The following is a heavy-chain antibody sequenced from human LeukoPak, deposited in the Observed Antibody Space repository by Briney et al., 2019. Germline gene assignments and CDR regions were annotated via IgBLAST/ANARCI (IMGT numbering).Heavy chain of an antibody. D-gene: IGHD3-10*01. J-gene: IGHJ3*02. CDR3: ARENYGSGSYRDDAFDI. V-gene: IGHV3-64*01. Sequence: GGSLRLSCAASGFTFSSYAMHWVRQAPGKGLEYVSAISSNGGSTYYANSVKGRFTISRDNSKNTLYLQMGSLRAEDMAVYYCARENYGSGSYRDDAFDIWGQGTMVTVSS. CDR1: GFTFSSYA. CDR2: ISSNGGST.